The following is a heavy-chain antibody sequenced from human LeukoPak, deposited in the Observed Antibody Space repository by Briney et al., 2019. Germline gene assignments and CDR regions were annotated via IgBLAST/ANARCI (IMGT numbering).Heavy chain of an antibody. CDR3: ARGHSQAASFDY. CDR2: INCNSGLMGWINPNSGGT. V-gene: IGHV1-2*02. J-gene: IGHJ4*02. Sequence: GASVKVSCEASAYTFTDCYIFWVRQAPGQGLEWMGWINCNSGLMGWINPNSGGTDYAQKFQGRVTMTRDTSISTAYMELSGLRSDDTAVYYCARGHSQAASFDYWGQGTLVTVSS. CDR1: AYTFTDCY. D-gene: IGHD6-13*01.